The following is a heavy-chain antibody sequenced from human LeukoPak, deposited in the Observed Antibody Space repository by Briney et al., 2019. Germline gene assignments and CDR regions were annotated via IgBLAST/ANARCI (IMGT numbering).Heavy chain of an antibody. D-gene: IGHD3-16*02. CDR3: ARAGFMITFGGVIS. CDR1: GFTFSSYW. CDR2: IKQDGSEK. V-gene: IGHV3-7*01. Sequence: GGSLRLSCAASGFTFSSYWMSWVRQAPGKGLEWVANIKQDGSEKYYVDSVKGRFTISRDNAKNSLYLQMNSLRAEDTAVYYCARAGFMITFGGVISWGQGTLVTVSS. J-gene: IGHJ5*02.